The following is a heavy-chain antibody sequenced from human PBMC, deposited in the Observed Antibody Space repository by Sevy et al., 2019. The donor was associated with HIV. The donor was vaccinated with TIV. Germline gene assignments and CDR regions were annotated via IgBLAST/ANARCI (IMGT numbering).Heavy chain of an antibody. V-gene: IGHV3-33*01. J-gene: IGHJ4*02. Sequence: GESLKISCAASGFIFRSHGMHWVRQAPGKGLEWVAVIWYDGSNKYYADSVKGRFTISRDNSQNTLDRQMNSLRAEDTAGYYCAGGGGTAMVRDYFDYWGQGTLVTVSS. CDR1: GFIFRSHG. D-gene: IGHD5-18*01. CDR3: AGGGGTAMVRDYFDY. CDR2: IWYDGSNK.